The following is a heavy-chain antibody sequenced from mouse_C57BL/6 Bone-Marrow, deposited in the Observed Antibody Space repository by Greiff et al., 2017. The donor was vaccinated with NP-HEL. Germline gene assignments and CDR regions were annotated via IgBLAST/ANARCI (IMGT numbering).Heavy chain of an antibody. V-gene: IGHV1-82*01. CDR2: IYPGDGDT. CDR3: ASMAGDYAMDY. J-gene: IGHJ4*01. Sequence: VQLQQSGPELVKPGASVKISCKASGYAFSSSWMNWVKQRPGKGLEWIGRIYPGDGDTNYNGKFKGKATLTADKSSSTAYMQLSSLTSEDSAVYCCASMAGDYAMDYWGQGTSVTVSS. CDR1: GYAFSSSW.